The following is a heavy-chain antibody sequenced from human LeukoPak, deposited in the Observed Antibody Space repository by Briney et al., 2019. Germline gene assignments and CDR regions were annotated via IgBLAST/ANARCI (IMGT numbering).Heavy chain of an antibody. J-gene: IGHJ6*02. Sequence: SETLSLTCAVSGGSISTVGYYWTWIRQHPGKGLEWIGYISYTGITYYNPSLKRRLIISLDTSKRQFSLKLNSVTAADTATYYCAKGGQYYYYTMDVWGQGTTVTVSS. CDR1: GGSISTVGYY. CDR3: AKGGQYYYYTMDV. V-gene: IGHV4-31*11. CDR2: ISYTGIT. D-gene: IGHD3-10*01.